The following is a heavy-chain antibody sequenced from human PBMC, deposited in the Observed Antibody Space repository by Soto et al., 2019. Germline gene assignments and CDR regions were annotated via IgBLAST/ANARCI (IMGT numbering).Heavy chain of an antibody. Sequence: RGESLKISCKGSGYSFTSYWIGWVRQMPGKGLEWMGIIYPGDSDTRYSPSFQGQVTISADKSISTAYLQWSSLKASDTAMYYCARVLEGYCGNSGYGFVVVTAFDIWGQGTMVTVSS. D-gene: IGHD2-21*02. J-gene: IGHJ3*02. CDR1: GYSFTSYW. CDR2: IYPGDSDT. V-gene: IGHV5-51*01. CDR3: ARVLEGYCGNSGYGFVVVTAFDI.